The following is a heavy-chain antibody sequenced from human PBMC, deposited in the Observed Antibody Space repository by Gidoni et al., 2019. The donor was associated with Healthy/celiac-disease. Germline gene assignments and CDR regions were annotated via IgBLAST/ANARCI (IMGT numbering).Heavy chain of an antibody. CDR2: ISYDGSNK. V-gene: IGHV3-30*03. CDR3: ATQTPYDYIWGSYWGYFDY. D-gene: IGHD3-16*01. Sequence: QVQLVESGGGVVQPGRSLRLSCAASGFTFSSSGMHWVRQAPGKGLEWVAVISYDGSNKYYADSVKGRFTISRDNSKNTLYLQMNSLRAEDTAVYYCATQTPYDYIWGSYWGYFDYWGQGTLVTVSS. J-gene: IGHJ4*02. CDR1: GFTFSSSG.